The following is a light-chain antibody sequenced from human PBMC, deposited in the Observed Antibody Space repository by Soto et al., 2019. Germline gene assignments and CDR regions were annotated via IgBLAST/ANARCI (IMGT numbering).Light chain of an antibody. Sequence: DIQMTQSPSSLSASVGDRVSITCRASQTISTNLNWYQQKAGKAPKLLIYAASSLQSGVPSRFSGRGSATDFTLTINSLQPADFATYYCQQSYSTPWTFGQGTKVEIK. CDR1: QTISTN. CDR3: QQSYSTPWT. CDR2: AAS. J-gene: IGKJ1*01. V-gene: IGKV1-39*01.